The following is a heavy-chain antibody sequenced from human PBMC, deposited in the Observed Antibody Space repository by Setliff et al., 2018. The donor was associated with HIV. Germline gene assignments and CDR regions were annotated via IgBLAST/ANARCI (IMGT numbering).Heavy chain of an antibody. CDR3: VRNFGLSPSGKYYYYYGMDI. D-gene: IGHD3-10*01. Sequence: ASVKVSCKASGYTFTGHYLHWVRQAPGQGLEWLGWVNPNSGDAIYAQNFQGRVTMTRDTSINAAYMELRGLRSDDTAMYYCVRNFGLSPSGKYYYYYGMDIWGQGTTVTVSS. J-gene: IGHJ6*02. V-gene: IGHV1-2*02. CDR1: GYTFTGHY. CDR2: VNPNSGDA.